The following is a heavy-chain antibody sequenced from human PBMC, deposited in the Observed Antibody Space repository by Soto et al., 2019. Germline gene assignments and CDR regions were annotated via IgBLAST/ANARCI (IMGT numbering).Heavy chain of an antibody. CDR1: GDSISSDKW. CDR3: ERGGDWRFEY. J-gene: IGHJ4*02. CDR2: IHHRRSA. D-gene: IGHD3-10*01. Sequence: QVQLRESGPGLVKPSGTLSLTCAVSGDSISSDKWWTWVRQAPGKGLEWIGEIHHRRSANYNPSLKXXVXMXXDKSQKQYSLKMNSVTAADTAVYYCERGGDWRFEYWGQGTLVTVSS. V-gene: IGHV4-4*02.